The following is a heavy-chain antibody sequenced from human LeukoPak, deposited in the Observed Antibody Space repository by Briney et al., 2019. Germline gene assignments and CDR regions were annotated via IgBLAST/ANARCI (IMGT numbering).Heavy chain of an antibody. Sequence: PGGSLRLSCAASGFTFSSYGMHWVRQAPGKGLEWVAVIWYDGSNKYYADSVKGRFTISRDNSKNTLYLQMNSLRAEDTAVYYCARDPPYYYDSSGYYQGYFDYWGQGTLVTVCS. CDR1: GFTFSSYG. D-gene: IGHD3-22*01. J-gene: IGHJ4*02. CDR2: IWYDGSNK. V-gene: IGHV3-33*01. CDR3: ARDPPYYYDSSGYYQGYFDY.